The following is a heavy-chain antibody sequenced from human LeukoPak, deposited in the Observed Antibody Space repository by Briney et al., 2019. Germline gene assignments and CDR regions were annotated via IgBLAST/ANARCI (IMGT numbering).Heavy chain of an antibody. CDR2: ISGSGGST. J-gene: IGHJ6*03. CDR3: ARDPYPRYYDFWSGYYYLRGYYMDV. CDR1: GFTFSSYG. D-gene: IGHD3-3*01. Sequence: HPGGSLRLSCAASGFTFSSYGMSWVRQAPGKGLEWVSAISGSGGSTYYADSVKGRFTISRDNAKNSLYLQMNSLRAEDTAVYYCARDPYPRYYDFWSGYYYLRGYYMDVWGKGTTVTVSS. V-gene: IGHV3-23*01.